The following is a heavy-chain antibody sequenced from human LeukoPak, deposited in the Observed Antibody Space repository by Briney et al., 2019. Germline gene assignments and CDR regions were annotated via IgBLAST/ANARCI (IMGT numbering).Heavy chain of an antibody. Sequence: EASVKVSCKASGYTLTGYYMHWVRQAPGQGLEWMGRINPNSGGTNYAQKFQGRVTMTRDTSISTAYMELSRLRSDDTAVYYCARDPGYSGYDYYFDYWGQGTLVTVSS. CDR3: ARDPGYSGYDYYFDY. D-gene: IGHD5-12*01. J-gene: IGHJ4*02. V-gene: IGHV1-2*06. CDR2: INPNSGGT. CDR1: GYTLTGYY.